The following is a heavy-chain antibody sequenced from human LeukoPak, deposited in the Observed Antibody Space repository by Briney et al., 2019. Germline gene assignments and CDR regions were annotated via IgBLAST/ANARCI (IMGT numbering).Heavy chain of an antibody. Sequence: GGSLRLSCAASGFTFDDYTMHWVRQTPGKGLEWVSLISWDGSSTFYADSVKGRFTISRDNSKNSLFLQMNTLRTEDAALYYCAKAEQQLSYTYDAFDIWGQGTMVTVSS. CDR3: AKAEQQLSYTYDAFDI. J-gene: IGHJ3*02. CDR2: ISWDGSST. CDR1: GFTFDDYT. D-gene: IGHD6-13*01. V-gene: IGHV3-43*01.